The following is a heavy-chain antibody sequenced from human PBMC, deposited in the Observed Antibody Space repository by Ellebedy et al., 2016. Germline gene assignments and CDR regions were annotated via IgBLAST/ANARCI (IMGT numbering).Heavy chain of an antibody. V-gene: IGHV3-23*01. CDR1: GFTFSSYV. CDR2: ISRIDDST. Sequence: GGSLRLXCTASGFTFSSYVMSWVRQAPGKGLKWVSGISRIDDSTYYADSVKGRFTISRDNAKNSLFLQMNSLRVEDTAVYYCTRDGSEWSRDVWGQGTLVTVSS. J-gene: IGHJ4*02. CDR3: TRDGSEWSRDV. D-gene: IGHD3-3*01.